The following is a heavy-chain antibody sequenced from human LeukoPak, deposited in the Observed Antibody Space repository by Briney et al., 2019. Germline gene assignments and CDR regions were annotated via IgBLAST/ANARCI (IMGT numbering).Heavy chain of an antibody. J-gene: IGHJ4*02. CDR1: GGSFSGYY. CDR3: ARVRYSGYDFCNDY. V-gene: IGHV4-34*01. CDR2: INHSGST. Sequence: KPPETLSLTCAVYGGSFSGYYWSWLRQPPGKGLVWIGEINHSGSTNYNPSLKSRVTISVDTSKNQFSLKLSSVTAADTAVYYCARVRYSGYDFCNDYWGQGTLVTVSS. D-gene: IGHD5-12*01.